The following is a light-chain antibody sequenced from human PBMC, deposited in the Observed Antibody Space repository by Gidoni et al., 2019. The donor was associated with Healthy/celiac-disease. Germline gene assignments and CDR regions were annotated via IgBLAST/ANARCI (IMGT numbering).Light chain of an antibody. CDR2: EVS. Sequence: PGQSITISCTGTSSDVGGYNYVSWYQQHPGKAPKLMIYEVSNRPSGVSNRFSGSNSGNTASLTISGLQAEDEADYYCSSYTSSSTLVVFGGGTKLTVL. V-gene: IGLV2-14*01. CDR1: SSDVGGYNY. J-gene: IGLJ2*01. CDR3: SSYTSSSTLVV.